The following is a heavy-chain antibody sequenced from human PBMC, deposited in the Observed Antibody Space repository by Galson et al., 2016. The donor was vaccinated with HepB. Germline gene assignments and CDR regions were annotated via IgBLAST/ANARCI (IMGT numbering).Heavy chain of an antibody. Sequence: CAISGDSVSSNIDAWNWIRQSPSRGLEWLGRTYYRSQWYVDYAVSVKSRININPATSKNQFSLHLNSVTPEDTAVYYCARDGPATHDAFDFWGQGTMVTVSS. CDR1: GDSVSSNIDA. V-gene: IGHV6-1*01. J-gene: IGHJ3*01. CDR3: ARDGPATHDAFDF. CDR2: TYYRSQWYV.